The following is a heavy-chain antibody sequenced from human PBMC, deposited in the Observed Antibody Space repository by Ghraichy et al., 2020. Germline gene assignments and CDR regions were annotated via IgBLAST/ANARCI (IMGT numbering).Heavy chain of an antibody. J-gene: IGHJ6*02. V-gene: IGHV1-2*02. Sequence: ASVKVSCKASGYTFTGYYMHWVRQAPGQGLEWMGWINPNSGGTNYAQKFQGRVTMTRDTSISTAYMELSRLRSDDTAVYYCAREGGSYSHYGMDVWGQGTTVTVSS. D-gene: IGHD1-26*01. CDR1: GYTFTGYY. CDR3: AREGGSYSHYGMDV. CDR2: INPNSGGT.